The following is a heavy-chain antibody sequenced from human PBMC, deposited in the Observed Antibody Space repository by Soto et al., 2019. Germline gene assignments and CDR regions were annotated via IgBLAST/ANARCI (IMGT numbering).Heavy chain of an antibody. D-gene: IGHD3-10*01. CDR1: GFTIRNYD. J-gene: IGHJ6*01. CDR3: ARGPPRVRERTYYYRMDV. Sequence: EVQLVESGGGLAQPGGSLRLSCAASGFTIRNYDMHWVRQTTGKGLEWVSGIGDIDDPYYADSVKGRFTISREIAKNFLYLQMDGLRAEHSAVYYCARGPPRVRERTYYYRMDVRGQGTTVTVSS. CDR2: IGDIDDP. V-gene: IGHV3-13*05.